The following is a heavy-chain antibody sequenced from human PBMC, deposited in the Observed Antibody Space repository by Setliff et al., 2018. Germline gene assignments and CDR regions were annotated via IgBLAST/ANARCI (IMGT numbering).Heavy chain of an antibody. CDR1: GFTFSSYS. CDR3: ARGSSDGYNSFDY. V-gene: IGHV3-21*01. CDR2: ISSSSSYI. D-gene: IGHD5-12*01. J-gene: IGHJ4*02. Sequence: LRLSCAASGFTFSSYSMNWVRQAPGKGLEWVSSISSSSSYIYYADSVKGRFTISRDNAKNSLYLQMNSLRAEDTAVYYCARGSSDGYNSFDYWGQGTQVTVSS.